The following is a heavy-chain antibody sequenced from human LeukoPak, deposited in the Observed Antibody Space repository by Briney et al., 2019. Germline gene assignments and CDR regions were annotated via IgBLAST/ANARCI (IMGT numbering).Heavy chain of an antibody. Sequence: GGSLRLSCAASGFTFSSYSMNWVRQAPGKGLEWVSSISSSGAYIYYADSVKGRFTISRDNGKNSLYLQMNSLRDEDTAVYYCVRGTEYDILSGKNFGQYYSDYWGQGTLVTVSS. V-gene: IGHV3-21*01. J-gene: IGHJ4*02. CDR3: VRGTEYDILSGKNFGQYYSDY. CDR2: ISSSGAYI. D-gene: IGHD3-9*01. CDR1: GFTFSSYS.